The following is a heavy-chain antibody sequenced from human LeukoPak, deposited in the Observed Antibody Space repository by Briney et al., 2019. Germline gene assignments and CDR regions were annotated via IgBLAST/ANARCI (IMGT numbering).Heavy chain of an antibody. CDR3: VRDSTTSIDY. J-gene: IGHJ4*02. V-gene: IGHV4-59*01. CDR1: GGSISSYY. CDR2: IYYSGST. Sequence: PSETLSLTCTVSGGSISSYYWSWIRQPPGKGLEWIGYIYYSGSTNYNPSLKSRVTISVDTSKNQFSLKLSSVTAADTAVYYCVRDSTTSIDYWGQGTLVTVSS. D-gene: IGHD1-1*01.